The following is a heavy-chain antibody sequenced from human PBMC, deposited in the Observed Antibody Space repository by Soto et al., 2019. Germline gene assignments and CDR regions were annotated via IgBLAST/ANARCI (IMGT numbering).Heavy chain of an antibody. CDR2: ISYDGSNK. D-gene: IGHD6-13*01. CDR3: ARDISSPRSSDY. Sequence: GGSLSLSCAASGFTFSSYGMHWVRQAPGKGLEWVAVISYDGSNKYYADSVKGRFTISRDNSKNTLYLQINSLRAEDTAVYYCARDISSPRSSDYWGQGTLVTVSS. J-gene: IGHJ4*02. V-gene: IGHV3-30*03. CDR1: GFTFSSYG.